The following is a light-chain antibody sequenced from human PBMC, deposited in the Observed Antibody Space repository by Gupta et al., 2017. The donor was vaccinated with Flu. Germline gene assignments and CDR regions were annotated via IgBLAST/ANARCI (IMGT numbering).Light chain of an antibody. Sequence: QSALTQPASVSGSPGHSITISCTGTRSDVGNSDYVSWYQQDPGKAPKLLIYDVSNRPSGVSSRFSGSKSGNTASLTISGLQAEDETDYYCSSYTSTTTFYVFGTGTKVTVL. V-gene: IGLV2-14*01. CDR3: SSYTSTTTFYV. J-gene: IGLJ1*01. CDR2: DVS. CDR1: RSDVGNSDY.